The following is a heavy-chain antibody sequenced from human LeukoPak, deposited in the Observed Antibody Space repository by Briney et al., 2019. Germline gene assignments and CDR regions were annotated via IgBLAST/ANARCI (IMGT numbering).Heavy chain of an antibody. Sequence: AGGSLRLSCAASGFTLDDYAMHWVRQAPGKGLEWVSGISWNSGSIGYADSVKGRFTISRDNAKNSLYLQMNSLRAEDTALYYCAKGRSSSSGWYGFDYWGQGTLVTVSS. V-gene: IGHV3-9*01. CDR2: ISWNSGSI. CDR1: GFTLDDYA. D-gene: IGHD6-19*01. CDR3: AKGRSSSSGWYGFDY. J-gene: IGHJ4*02.